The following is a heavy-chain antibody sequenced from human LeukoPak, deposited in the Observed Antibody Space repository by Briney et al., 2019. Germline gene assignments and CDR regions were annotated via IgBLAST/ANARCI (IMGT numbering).Heavy chain of an antibody. CDR3: ARGLVYDFWSGYYYNWFDP. J-gene: IGHJ5*02. V-gene: IGHV4-34*01. Sequence: GSLRLSCAASGFTFSSYAMSWIRQPPGKGLEWIGEINHSGSTNYNPSLKSRVTISVDTSKNQFSLKLSSVTAADTAVYYCARGLVYDFWSGYYYNWFDPWGQGTLVTVSS. D-gene: IGHD3-3*01. CDR1: GFTFSSYA. CDR2: INHSGST.